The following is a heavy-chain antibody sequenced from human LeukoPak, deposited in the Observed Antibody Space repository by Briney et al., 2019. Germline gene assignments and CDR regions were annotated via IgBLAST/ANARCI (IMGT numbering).Heavy chain of an antibody. Sequence: ASETLSLTCAVYGGSFSGYYWSWIRQPPGKGLEWIRYIYYSGSTNYNPSLKSRVTISVDTSKNQFSLKLSSVTAADTAVYYCARGGFAYYYDSSGYYYFDYWGQGTLVTVSS. V-gene: IGHV4-59*01. CDR2: IYYSGST. CDR1: GGSFSGYY. D-gene: IGHD3-22*01. J-gene: IGHJ4*02. CDR3: ARGGFAYYYDSSGYYYFDY.